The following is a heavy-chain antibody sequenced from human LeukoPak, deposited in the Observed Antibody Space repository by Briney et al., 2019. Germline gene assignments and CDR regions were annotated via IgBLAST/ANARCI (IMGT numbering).Heavy chain of an antibody. V-gene: IGHV3-21*01. CDR3: ARDNFGGDYDFWSGPRGAFDI. Sequence: PGGSLRLSCAASGFTFSSYSMNWVRRAPGKGLEWVSSISSSSSYIYYADSVKGRFTISRDNAKNSLYLQMNSLRAEDTAVYYCARDNFGGDYDFWSGPRGAFDIWGQGTMVTVSS. CDR2: ISSSSSYI. D-gene: IGHD3-3*01. J-gene: IGHJ3*02. CDR1: GFTFSSYS.